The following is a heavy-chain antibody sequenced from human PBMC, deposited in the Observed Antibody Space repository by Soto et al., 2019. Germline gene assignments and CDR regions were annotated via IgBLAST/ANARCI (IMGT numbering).Heavy chain of an antibody. CDR2: TYYRSKWYN. CDR1: GDSVSSNSAA. CDR3: ARDQLDSSSYFPYNWFDP. Sequence: SQTLSLTCAISGDSVSSNSAAWNWIRQSPSRGLEWLGRTYYRSKWYNDYAVSVKSRITINPDTSKNQFSLQLNSVTPEDTAVYYCARDQLDSSSYFPYNWFDPWGQGTLVTVSS. D-gene: IGHD6-6*01. V-gene: IGHV6-1*01. J-gene: IGHJ5*02.